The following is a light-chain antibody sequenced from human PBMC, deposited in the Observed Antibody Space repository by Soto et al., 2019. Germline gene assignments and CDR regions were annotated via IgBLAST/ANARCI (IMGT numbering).Light chain of an antibody. CDR2: DVN. Sequence: QPVLTQPRSVSGTPGQSVTISCSGTSRDVGGFDFVSWYQQSPGEAPKLIIFDVNKRPSGVPDRFSGSKSGNTASLTISGLQPEDEADYYCCSYAGSSLVFGGGTKVTVL. CDR1: SRDVGGFDF. CDR3: CSYAGSSLV. J-gene: IGLJ2*01. V-gene: IGLV2-11*01.